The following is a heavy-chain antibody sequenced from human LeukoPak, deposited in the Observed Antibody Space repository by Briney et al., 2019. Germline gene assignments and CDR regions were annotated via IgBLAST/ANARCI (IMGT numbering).Heavy chain of an antibody. D-gene: IGHD2-21*01. V-gene: IGHV4-61*02. CDR2: IYTSGNT. CDR3: ASEFHY. J-gene: IGHJ4*02. Sequence: PSETLSLTCTVSGGSISSSGDYWSWIRQPAGKELEWIGRIYTSGNTNYNPSLKSRLTISLDTSKNQFSLKLNSVTAADTAVYYCASEFHYWGQGTLVTVSS. CDR1: GGSISSSGDY.